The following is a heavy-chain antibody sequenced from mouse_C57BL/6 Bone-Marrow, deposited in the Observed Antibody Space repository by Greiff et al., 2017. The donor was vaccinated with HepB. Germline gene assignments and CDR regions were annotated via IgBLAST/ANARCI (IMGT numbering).Heavy chain of an antibody. CDR2: ISSGSSTI. CDR3: ARKPVYYYGSRHWYFDV. Sequence: EVHLVESGGGLVKPGGSLKLSCAASGFTFSDYGMHWVCQAPEKGLEWVAYISSGSSTIYYADTVKGRFTISRDNAKNTLFLQMTSLRSEDTAMYYCARKPVYYYGSRHWYFDVWGTGTTVTVSS. J-gene: IGHJ1*03. CDR1: GFTFSDYG. V-gene: IGHV5-17*01. D-gene: IGHD1-1*01.